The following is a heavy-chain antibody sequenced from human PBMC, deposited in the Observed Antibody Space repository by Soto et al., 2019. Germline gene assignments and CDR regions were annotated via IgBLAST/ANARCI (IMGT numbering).Heavy chain of an antibody. J-gene: IGHJ4*02. CDR3: ARARNYAPY. V-gene: IGHV3-7*04. CDR2: IKQDGSEK. CDR1: GFTFSSYW. Sequence: GGSLRLSCEASGFTFSSYWMSWVRQAPGKGLEWVANIKQDGSEKYYVDSVKGRFTISRDNAQNSLFLQMNSLRPEDTAVYYCARARNYAPYWGQGTLVTVSS. D-gene: IGHD1-7*01.